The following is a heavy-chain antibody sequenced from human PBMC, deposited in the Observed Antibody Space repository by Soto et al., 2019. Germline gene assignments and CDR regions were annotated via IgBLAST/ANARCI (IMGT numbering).Heavy chain of an antibody. D-gene: IGHD4-17*01. Sequence: GESLKISCKGSVYSFTSYWIGWVRQMPGKGLEWMGVIYPGDSDTRYSPSFQGQVTISADKSISTAYLQWSSLKASDTAMYYCARQSVTTLSNWFDPWGQGTLVTVSS. V-gene: IGHV5-51*01. CDR3: ARQSVTTLSNWFDP. CDR2: IYPGDSDT. J-gene: IGHJ5*02. CDR1: VYSFTSYW.